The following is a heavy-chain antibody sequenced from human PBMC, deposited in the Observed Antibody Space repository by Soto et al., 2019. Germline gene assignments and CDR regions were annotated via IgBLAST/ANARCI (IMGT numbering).Heavy chain of an antibody. Sequence: QVQLVQSGAEEKKPGASVKVSCKASGYTFTSYAMHWVRQAPGQRLEWMGWINAGNGNTKYSQKFQGRVTITRETSASTAYMELSSLRSEDTAVYYCARDPDYGDYGTSPADDYWGQGTLVTVSS. J-gene: IGHJ4*02. CDR2: INAGNGNT. V-gene: IGHV1-3*05. CDR1: GYTFTSYA. CDR3: ARDPDYGDYGTSPADDY. D-gene: IGHD4-17*01.